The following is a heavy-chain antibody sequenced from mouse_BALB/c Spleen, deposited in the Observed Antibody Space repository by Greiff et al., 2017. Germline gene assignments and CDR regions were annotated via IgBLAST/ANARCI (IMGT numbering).Heavy chain of an antibody. J-gene: IGHJ3*01. CDR2: IWGDGST. CDR3: ARDGNYYGSNGFAY. D-gene: IGHD1-1*01. Sequence: QVQLKESGPGLVAPSQSLSITCTVSGFSLTGYGVNWVRQPPGKGLEWLGMIWGDGSTDYNSALKSRLSISKDNSKSQVFLKMNSLQTDDTARYYCARDGNYYGSNGFAYWGQGTLVTVSA. V-gene: IGHV2-6-7*01. CDR1: GFSLTGYG.